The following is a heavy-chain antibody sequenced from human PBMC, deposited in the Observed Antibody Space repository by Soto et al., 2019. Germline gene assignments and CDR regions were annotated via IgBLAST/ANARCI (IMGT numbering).Heavy chain of an antibody. J-gene: IGHJ4*02. Sequence: EVQLLESGGGLVQPGGSLRLSCAASGFTFSSYAMSWVRQAPGKGLEWVSAISGSGGSTYYADSVKGRFTISKDNSKNTLYLQMNSLRAEDTAVYYCAKVSDYYGSGSYVDYWGQGTLVTVSS. CDR2: ISGSGGST. D-gene: IGHD3-10*01. V-gene: IGHV3-23*01. CDR3: AKVSDYYGSGSYVDY. CDR1: GFTFSSYA.